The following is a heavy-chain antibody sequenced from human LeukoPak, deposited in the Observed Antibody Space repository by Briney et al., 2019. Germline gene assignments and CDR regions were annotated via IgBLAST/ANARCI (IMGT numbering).Heavy chain of an antibody. J-gene: IGHJ4*02. CDR2: ISGSGGST. CDR3: AKKGRRETYYYDSSGYYWSY. V-gene: IGHV3-23*01. CDR1: GFTFSSYA. Sequence: GGSLRLSCAASGFTFSSYAMSWVRQAPGKGLEWVSAISGSGGSTYYADSVKGRFTISRDNSKNTLYLQMNSLRAEDTAVYYCAKKGRRETYYYDSSGYYWSYWGQGTLVTVSS. D-gene: IGHD3-22*01.